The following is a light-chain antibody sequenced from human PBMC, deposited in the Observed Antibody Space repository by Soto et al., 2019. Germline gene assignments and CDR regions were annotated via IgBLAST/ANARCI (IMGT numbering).Light chain of an antibody. CDR3: QQGNSFPFT. CDR1: QGISSY. CDR2: AAS. J-gene: IGKJ3*01. V-gene: IGKV1-8*01. Sequence: AIRMTQSPSSLSASTGDRVTITCRASQGISSYLAWYQLKPGKAPKLLIYAASSLQSGVSSRFSGSGSGTDFTLTISSLQPEDFATYYCQQGNSFPFTFGPGTKVDIK.